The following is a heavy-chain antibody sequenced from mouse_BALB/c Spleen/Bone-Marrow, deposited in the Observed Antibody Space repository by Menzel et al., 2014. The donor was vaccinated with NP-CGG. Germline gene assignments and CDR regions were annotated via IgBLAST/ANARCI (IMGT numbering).Heavy chain of an antibody. CDR3: ASPIYYDYPLFAY. V-gene: IGHV2-9*02. D-gene: IGHD2-4*01. CDR1: GFSLTSYG. J-gene: IGHJ3*01. Sequence: VHLVESGPGLVAPSRSLSITCTVSGFSLTSYGVHWVRQPPGKGLEWLGVIWAGGSTNYNSALMSRLSISKDNSKSQVFLKMNSLQTDDTAMYYCASPIYYDYPLFAYWGQGTLFTVSA. CDR2: IWAGGST.